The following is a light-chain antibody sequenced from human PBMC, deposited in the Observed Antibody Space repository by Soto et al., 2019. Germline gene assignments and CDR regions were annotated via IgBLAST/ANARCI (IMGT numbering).Light chain of an antibody. J-gene: IGLJ2*01. CDR2: DNS. CDR3: GTWDNSLSGVV. Sequence: QAVVTQPPSVSAAPGQKVTISCSGSSSNIGNNYVSWYQQVPGTAPKLLLYDNSRRPSGIPDRFSGSKSGASATLGITGLQTGDEADYYCGTWDNSLSGVVFGGGTKLTVL. V-gene: IGLV1-51*01. CDR1: SSNIGNNY.